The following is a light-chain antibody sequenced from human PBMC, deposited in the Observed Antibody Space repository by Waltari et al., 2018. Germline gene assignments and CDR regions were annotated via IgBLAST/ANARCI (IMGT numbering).Light chain of an antibody. CDR1: SRYVGGYNY. CDR3: ISYTSSGTYV. J-gene: IGLJ1*01. CDR2: DVT. Sequence: QSALTQPASVSGSPGQSIAFPCTGTSRYVGGYNYVSWYQQHPGKAPKLMIYDVTKRPSGISNRFSGSKSGYTASLTISGLQAEDEADYYCISYTSSGTYVFGTGTKVTVL. V-gene: IGLV2-14*01.